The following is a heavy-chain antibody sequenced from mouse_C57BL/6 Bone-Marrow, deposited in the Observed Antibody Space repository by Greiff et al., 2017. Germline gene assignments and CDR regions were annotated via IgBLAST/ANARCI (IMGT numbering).Heavy chain of an antibody. D-gene: IGHD2-5*01. Sequence: QVQLQQSDAELVKPGASVKISCKASGYTFTDHSIPWMKQRPEQGLEWIGSIYPSDGSTKYNEQFKGTATLTADKSSSTAYMQLNSLTSEDSAVYFCGREGAYYSNLDYWGQGTTLTVSS. V-gene: IGHV1-78*01. CDR3: GREGAYYSNLDY. CDR1: GYTFTDHS. CDR2: IYPSDGST. J-gene: IGHJ2*01.